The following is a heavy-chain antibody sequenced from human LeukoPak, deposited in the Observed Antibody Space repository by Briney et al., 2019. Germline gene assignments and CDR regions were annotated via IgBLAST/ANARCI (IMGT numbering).Heavy chain of an antibody. V-gene: IGHV4-34*01. D-gene: IGHD1-1*01. CDR3: ARATLQLERRPFDY. Sequence: PSEALSLTCAVYGGSFNAYYWSWIRHPPGKGLEWIGEINHSGSTNYNSSLKSRVTISVDTSKNQFSLKLSSATAADTAIYYCARATLQLERRPFDYWGQGTLVTVSS. CDR2: INHSGST. CDR1: GGSFNAYY. J-gene: IGHJ4*02.